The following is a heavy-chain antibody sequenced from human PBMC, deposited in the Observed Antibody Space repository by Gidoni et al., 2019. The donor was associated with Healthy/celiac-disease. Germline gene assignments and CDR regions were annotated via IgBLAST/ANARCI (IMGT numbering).Heavy chain of an antibody. CDR1: GASVSRGSYY. D-gene: IGHD2-8*01. V-gene: IGHV4-61*01. CDR2: IYYSGST. Sequence: QVQLQESGPGLVKPSETLSLTCTVSGASVSRGSYYWSWIRQPPGKGLEWIGYIYYSGSTNYNPSLKSRVTISVDTSKNQFSLKLGSVTAADTAVYYCARGGLMVYFDYYYYGMDVWGQGTTVTVSS. CDR3: ARGGLMVYFDYYYYGMDV. J-gene: IGHJ6*02.